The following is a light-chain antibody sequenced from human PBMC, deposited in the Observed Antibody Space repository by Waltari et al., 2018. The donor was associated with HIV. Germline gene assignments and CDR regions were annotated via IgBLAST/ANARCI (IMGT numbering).Light chain of an antibody. V-gene: IGLV2-14*01. CDR1: SSDVGGSDF. CDR3: GSYTNSGTYV. Sequence: QSALTQPAPVSGSPGQSITLSCTGTSSDVGGSDFVSWYRQHPGKAPHLMCFEFSNRPSGVSVRFAGSKSGNTASPTISGLQPENEADYNCGSYTNSGTYVFGTGTKFTVL. J-gene: IGLJ1*01. CDR2: EFS.